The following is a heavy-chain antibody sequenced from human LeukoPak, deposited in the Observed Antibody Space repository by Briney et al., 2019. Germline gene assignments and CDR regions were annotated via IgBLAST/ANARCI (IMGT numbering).Heavy chain of an antibody. CDR1: GFTFSSYK. CDR2: ISSSGSTI. V-gene: IGHV3-48*03. J-gene: IGHJ6*02. CDR3: ARTPGYCSSTSCYYYYYYGMDV. Sequence: GGSLRLSCAASGFTFSSYKMYWVRHAPGTGLERVSYISSSGSTIYYADSVKGRFTISRDNAKNSLYLQMNSLRAEDTAVYYCARTPGYCSSTSCYYYYYYGMDVWGQGTTVTVSS. D-gene: IGHD2-2*03.